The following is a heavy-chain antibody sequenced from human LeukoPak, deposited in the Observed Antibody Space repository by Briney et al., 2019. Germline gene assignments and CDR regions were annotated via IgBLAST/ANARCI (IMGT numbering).Heavy chain of an antibody. CDR2: ISSSGSTI. Sequence: GGSLRLSCAASGXTFSSYEVNWVRQAPGKGLEWVSYISSSGSTIYYADSVKGRFTISRDNAKNSLYLQMNSLRAEDTAVYYCARDLAVAGNMWGQGNLVTVSS. CDR1: GXTFSSYE. V-gene: IGHV3-48*03. CDR3: ARDLAVAGNM. J-gene: IGHJ4*02. D-gene: IGHD6-19*01.